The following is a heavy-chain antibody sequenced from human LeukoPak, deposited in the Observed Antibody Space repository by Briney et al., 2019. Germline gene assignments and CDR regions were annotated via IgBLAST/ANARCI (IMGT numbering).Heavy chain of an antibody. CDR1: GFTFSDFA. J-gene: IGHJ4*02. D-gene: IGHD2-15*01. CDR2: ITTSGEST. Sequence: PGGSLRLSCAPSGFTFSDFAMSWVRQSPGKGLEWVSSITTSGESTYYADSVKGRFAISRDNSGSTLYLQMNSLRIVDSAVYYCAKRLSRGYYGKLIFDYWGQGALVTVSS. CDR3: AKRLSRGYYGKLIFDY. V-gene: IGHV3-23*01.